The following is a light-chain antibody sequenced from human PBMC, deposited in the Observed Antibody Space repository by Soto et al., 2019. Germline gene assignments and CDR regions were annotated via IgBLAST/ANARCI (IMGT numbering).Light chain of an antibody. V-gene: IGKV3-20*01. CDR2: DAS. CDR1: ENVYSY. J-gene: IGKJ1*01. Sequence: EVVLTQSPATLSLSPGERATLSCRASENVYSYLAWYRQAPGQPPSLLIYDASNRAAGVPARFSGSGSGTDFTLTISRLEPEDFAVYYCEQYGSSPRTFGQGTKVDI. CDR3: EQYGSSPRT.